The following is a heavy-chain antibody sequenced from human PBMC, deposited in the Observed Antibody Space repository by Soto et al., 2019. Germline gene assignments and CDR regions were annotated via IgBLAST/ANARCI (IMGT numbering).Heavy chain of an antibody. Sequence: GASVNVSCKSSGYTFSGSVMHWVRQAPGQRLEWMGWINADNGNTKYSQKFQGRVTITRDTSASTAYMELSSLRSEDTTVYYCATEIDGTTVTSLDYWGQGTLVTVSS. CDR2: INADNGNT. V-gene: IGHV1-3*01. D-gene: IGHD4-17*01. CDR3: ATEIDGTTVTSLDY. J-gene: IGHJ4*02. CDR1: GYTFSGSV.